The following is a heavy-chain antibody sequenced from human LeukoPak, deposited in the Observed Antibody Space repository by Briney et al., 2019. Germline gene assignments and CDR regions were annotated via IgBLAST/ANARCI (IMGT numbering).Heavy chain of an antibody. CDR1: GVSISSYY. D-gene: IGHD3-22*01. V-gene: IGHV4-59*01. J-gene: IGHJ2*01. CDR3: ARDSRPVHYYASSGQDWYFDL. CDR2: IYYSGTT. Sequence: SETLSLTCTVSGVSISSYYWSWIRQPPGKGLEWIGYIYYSGTTNYNPSLKSRVTISVVTSKTQFSLKLSSVTAADTAVYYCARDSRPVHYYASSGQDWYFDLWGRGTLVTVSS.